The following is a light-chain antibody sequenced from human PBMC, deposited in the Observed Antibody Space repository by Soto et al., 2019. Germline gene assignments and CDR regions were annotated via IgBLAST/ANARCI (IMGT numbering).Light chain of an antibody. CDR1: QSIASY. CDR3: QQTYSTWT. J-gene: IGKJ1*01. Sequence: DIQMTQSPSSLSASVGDRVTITCRASQSIASYLNWYQQKPGKAPQLLIYGASILQSGVPSRFSGSRSGTDFTLTISSLQPEDFGAFYCQQTYSTWTFGQGTKVEIK. V-gene: IGKV1-39*01. CDR2: GAS.